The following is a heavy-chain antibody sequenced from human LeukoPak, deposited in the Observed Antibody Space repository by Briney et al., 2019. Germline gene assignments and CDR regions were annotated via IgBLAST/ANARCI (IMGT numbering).Heavy chain of an antibody. CDR3: ASISWYSSGWYRGYFDY. Sequence: NPSETLSLTCAVYGGSFSGYYWSWIRQPPRKGLEWIGEINHSGSTNYNPSLKSRVTISVDTSKNQFSLKLSSVTAADTAVYYCASISWYSSGWYRGYFDYWGQGTLVTVSS. J-gene: IGHJ4*02. CDR2: INHSGST. D-gene: IGHD6-19*01. V-gene: IGHV4-34*01. CDR1: GGSFSGYY.